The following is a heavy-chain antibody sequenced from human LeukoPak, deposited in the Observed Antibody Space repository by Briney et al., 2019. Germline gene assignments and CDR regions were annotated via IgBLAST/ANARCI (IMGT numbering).Heavy chain of an antibody. D-gene: IGHD2-2*01. V-gene: IGHV4-59*01. J-gene: IGHJ6*03. CDR3: ARGGGVCSSTSCRAYYYYYYYYMVV. CDR1: GGSISSYY. Sequence: SETLSLTCTVSGGSISSYYWSWIRQPPGKGLEWIGYIYYSGSTNYNPSLNSRVTISVDTSKNQFSLKLSSVTAADTAVYYCARGGGVCSSTSCRAYYYYYYYYMVVWGKGATVTLSS. CDR2: IYYSGST.